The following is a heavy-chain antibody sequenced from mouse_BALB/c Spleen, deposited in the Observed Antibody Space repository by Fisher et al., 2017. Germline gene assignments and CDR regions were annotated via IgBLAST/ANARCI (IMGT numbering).Heavy chain of an antibody. CDR3: ARLSGSGLPDYYAMDY. J-gene: IGHJ4*01. V-gene: IGHV1S137*01. D-gene: IGHD2-13*01. Sequence: KFKGKATMTVDKSSSTAYMELARLTSEDSAIYYCARLSGSGLPDYYAMDYWGQGTSVTVSS.